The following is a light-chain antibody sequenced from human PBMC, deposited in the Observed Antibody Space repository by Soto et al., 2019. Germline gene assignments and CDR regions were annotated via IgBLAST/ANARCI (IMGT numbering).Light chain of an antibody. J-gene: IGKJ2*01. CDR1: QSLVYSDGNTY. CDR3: MQGTHWPPSRRT. CDR2: KVS. Sequence: DVVMTQSPLSLPVTLGQPASISCRSSQSLVYSDGNTYLNWFQQRPGQSPRRLIYKVSNRDSGVPDRFSGSGSGTDFTLRISRVEAEDVGVYYCMQGTHWPPSRRTFGQGTKLEIK. V-gene: IGKV2-30*01.